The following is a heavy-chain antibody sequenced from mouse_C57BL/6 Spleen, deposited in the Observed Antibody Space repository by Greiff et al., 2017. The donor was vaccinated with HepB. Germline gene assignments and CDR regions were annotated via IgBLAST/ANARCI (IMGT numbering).Heavy chain of an antibody. J-gene: IGHJ1*03. CDR2: IDPSDSET. V-gene: IGHV1-52*01. CDR1: GYTFTSYW. D-gene: IGHD1-1*01. Sequence: QVQLQQPGAELVRPGSSVKLSCKASGYTFTSYWMHWVKQRPIQGLEWIGNIDPSDSETHYNQKFKDKATLTVAKSSSTAYMQLSSLTSEDSAVYYCARALLYYGSSYGYFDVWGTGTTVTVSS. CDR3: ARALLYYGSSYGYFDV.